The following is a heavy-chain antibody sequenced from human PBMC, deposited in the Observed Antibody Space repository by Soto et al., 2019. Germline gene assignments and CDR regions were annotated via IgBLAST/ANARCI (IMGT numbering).Heavy chain of an antibody. D-gene: IGHD6-19*01. CDR2: INAGNGNT. V-gene: IGHV1-3*05. Sequence: QVQLVQSGAEEKKPGASVKVSCKASGCTFTGYAMHWVRQAPGQRLEWTGWINAGNGNTKYSQKFQGRVTITRDTSASTAYMELSSLRSEDTAVYYCARAVAVPADFDYWGQGTLVTVSS. CDR3: ARAVAVPADFDY. CDR1: GCTFTGYA. J-gene: IGHJ4*02.